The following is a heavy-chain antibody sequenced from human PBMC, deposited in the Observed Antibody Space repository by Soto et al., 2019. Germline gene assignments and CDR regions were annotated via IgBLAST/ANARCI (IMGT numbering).Heavy chain of an antibody. CDR1: GYTFTSYA. CDR2: INAGNGNT. J-gene: IGHJ3*02. V-gene: IGHV1-3*01. D-gene: IGHD5-12*01. CDR3: ARDRRDGYNHDAFDI. Sequence: ASVKVSCKASGYTFTSYAMHWVRQAPGQRLEWMGWINAGNGNTKYSQKFQGRVTITRDTSASTAYMELSSLRSEDTAVYYCARDRRDGYNHDAFDIWGQGTMVTVSS.